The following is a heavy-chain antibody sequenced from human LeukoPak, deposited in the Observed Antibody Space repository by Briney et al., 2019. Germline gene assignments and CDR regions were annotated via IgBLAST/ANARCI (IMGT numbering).Heavy chain of an antibody. CDR1: GFTFSSSW. Sequence: GGSLRLSCAASGFTFSSSWMSWARQAPGKGLECVANIKRDGSEKYYVDSVKGRFTISRDNAKNSLYLQMNSLRAEDTAVYYCASGSHFDYWGQGTLVTVSS. V-gene: IGHV3-7*01. D-gene: IGHD1-26*01. CDR2: IKRDGSEK. CDR3: ASGSHFDY. J-gene: IGHJ4*02.